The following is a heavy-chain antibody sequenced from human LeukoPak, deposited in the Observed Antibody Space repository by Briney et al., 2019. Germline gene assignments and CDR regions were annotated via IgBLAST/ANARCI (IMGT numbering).Heavy chain of an antibody. CDR2: IGGAGTAI. CDR3: ARYQLDSGPLGDAFDI. Sequence: GGSLRLSCVGSGFIFSRHEMHWVRQAPGKGLEWVSYIGGAGTAINYADSVKDRFTISRDNSKNSLYLQMNSLRAEDTAVYYCARYQLDSGPLGDAFDIWGQGTMVTVSS. D-gene: IGHD2-15*01. CDR1: GFIFSRHE. V-gene: IGHV3-48*03. J-gene: IGHJ3*02.